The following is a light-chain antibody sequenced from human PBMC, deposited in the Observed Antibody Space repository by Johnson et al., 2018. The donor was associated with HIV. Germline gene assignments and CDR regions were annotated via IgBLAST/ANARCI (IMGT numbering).Light chain of an antibody. Sequence: QPVLTQPPSVSAAPGQKVTISCSGSSSNIGNNYVSWYQQLPGTAPKLLIYDNNKRPSGIPDRFSGSKSGTSATLGITGLQTGDDADYYCGTWGSNLSACYVFGTGTKVTVL. CDR1: SSNIGNNY. V-gene: IGLV1-51*01. CDR2: DNN. CDR3: GTWGSNLSACYV. J-gene: IGLJ1*01.